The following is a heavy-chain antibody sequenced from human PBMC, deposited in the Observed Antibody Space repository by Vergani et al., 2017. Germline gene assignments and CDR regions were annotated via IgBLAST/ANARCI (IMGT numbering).Heavy chain of an antibody. CDR1: GGSFSGYY. Sequence: QVQLQQWGAGLLKPSETLSLTCAVYGGSFSGYYWSWIRQPPGKGLVWIGEINHSGSTNYNPSLKSRVTISVDTSKNQFSLKLSSVTAADTAVYYCARATGYCSSTSCYKPYDYWGQGTLVTVSS. V-gene: IGHV4-34*01. CDR3: ARATGYCSSTSCYKPYDY. J-gene: IGHJ4*02. CDR2: INHSGST. D-gene: IGHD2-2*01.